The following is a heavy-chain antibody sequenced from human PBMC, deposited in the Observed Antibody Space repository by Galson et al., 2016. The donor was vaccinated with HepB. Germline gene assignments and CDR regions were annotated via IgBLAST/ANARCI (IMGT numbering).Heavy chain of an antibody. J-gene: IGHJ4*02. Sequence: SLRLSCAASGFTFSRYGMHWVRQAPGKGLEWVAVIWYDGTNKYYGDSVKGRFTISRDNSKNTLYLQMNSLRVEDTAVYYCAKDFRYYFDYWGQGTLVTVSS. CDR2: IWYDGTNK. V-gene: IGHV3-33*03. CDR1: GFTFSRYG. CDR3: AKDFRYYFDY.